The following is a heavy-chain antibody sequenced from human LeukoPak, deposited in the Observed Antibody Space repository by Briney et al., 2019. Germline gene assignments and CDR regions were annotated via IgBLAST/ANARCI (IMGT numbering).Heavy chain of an antibody. J-gene: IGHJ5*02. CDR1: GFTFSTYS. Sequence: PGGSLRLSCAASGFTFSTYSMNWVRQAPGKGLEWVSYISSGSSAIYYAGSVKGRFIISRDNAKNSLYLQMNSLGDEDTAVYYCARGRSPPGVPAPGQRFDPWGQGTLVTVSS. D-gene: IGHD6-13*01. CDR2: ISSGSSAI. CDR3: ARGRSPPGVPAPGQRFDP. V-gene: IGHV3-48*02.